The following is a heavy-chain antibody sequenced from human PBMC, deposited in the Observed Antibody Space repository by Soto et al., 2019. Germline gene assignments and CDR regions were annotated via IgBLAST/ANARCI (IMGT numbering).Heavy chain of an antibody. CDR1: GGSVSSGSYY. CDR3: ARVVVATTNQFDP. V-gene: IGHV4-61*01. CDR2: IYYSGST. J-gene: IGHJ5*02. Sequence: TSETLSLTCTVSGGSVSSGSYYWSWIRQPPGKGLEWIGYIYYSGSTNYNPSLKSRVTISVDTSKNQFSLKLSSVTAADTAVYYCARVVVATTNQFDPWGQGTLVTVSS. D-gene: IGHD2-15*01.